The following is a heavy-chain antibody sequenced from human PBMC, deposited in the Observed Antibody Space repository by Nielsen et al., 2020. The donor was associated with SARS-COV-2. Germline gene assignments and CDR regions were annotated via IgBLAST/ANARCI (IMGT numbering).Heavy chain of an antibody. CDR3: ARDPPGIAVAGTHLNPNYYYYYGMDV. CDR2: IYHSGST. D-gene: IGHD6-19*01. J-gene: IGHJ6*02. V-gene: IGHV4-4*02. Sequence: VRQAPGKGLEWIGEIYHSGSTNYNPSLKSRVTISVDKSKNQFSLKLSSVTAADTAVYYCARDPPGIAVAGTHLNPNYYYYYGMDVWGQGTTVTVSS.